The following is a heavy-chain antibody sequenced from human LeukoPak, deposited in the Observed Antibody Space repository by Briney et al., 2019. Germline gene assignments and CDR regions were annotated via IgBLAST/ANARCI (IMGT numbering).Heavy chain of an antibody. CDR3: ARGVFEYSSSLDGMDV. V-gene: IGHV1-69*13. J-gene: IGHJ6*02. CDR2: IIPIFGTA. Sequence: SVKVSCKASGGTFSSYAISWVRQAPGQGLEWMGGIIPIFGTANYARKFQGRVTITADESTSTAYMELSGLRSEDTAVYYCARGVFEYSSSLDGMDVWGQGTTVTVSS. D-gene: IGHD6-6*01. CDR1: GGTFSSYA.